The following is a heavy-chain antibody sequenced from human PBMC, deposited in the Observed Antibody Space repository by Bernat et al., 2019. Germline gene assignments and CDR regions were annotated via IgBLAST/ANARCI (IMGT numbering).Heavy chain of an antibody. CDR3: ARGNAVSGNFDY. CDR2: ISSSSSYI. J-gene: IGHJ4*02. Sequence: EVQLVESGGGLVKPGGSLRLSCAASGFTFSSYSMNWVRQAPGKGLEWVSSISSSSSYIYYADSVKGRFTISRDNAKNSLYLQMNGLRAEDTAVYYCARGNAVSGNFDYWGQGTLVTVSS. V-gene: IGHV3-21*01. D-gene: IGHD1-1*01. CDR1: GFTFSSYS.